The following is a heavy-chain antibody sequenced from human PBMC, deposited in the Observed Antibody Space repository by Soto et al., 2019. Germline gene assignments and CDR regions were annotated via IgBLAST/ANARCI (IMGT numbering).Heavy chain of an antibody. CDR2: TYYRSKWYN. D-gene: IGHD3-3*01. CDR3: ARDFSLARNYDPHYGMDV. J-gene: IGHJ6*02. V-gene: IGHV6-1*01. CDR1: GDSVSSNSAA. Sequence: SQTLSLTCAISGDSVSSNSAAWNWIRQSQSRGLEWLGRTYYRSKWYNDYAVSVKSRITINPDTSKNQFSLQLNSVTPEDTAVYYCARDFSLARNYDPHYGMDVWGQGTTVTVSS.